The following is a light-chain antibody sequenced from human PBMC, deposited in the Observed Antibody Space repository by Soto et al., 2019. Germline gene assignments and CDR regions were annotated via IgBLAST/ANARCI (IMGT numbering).Light chain of an antibody. Sequence: AIQLTQSPSSLSASVGDRVTITCRASQGIGSALAWYQQKPGKAPKLLIYDASSLESGVPSRFSGSGSGTDFTLTISSLQPEDIATYYCQHFNVFGGGTKVEIK. CDR2: DAS. V-gene: IGKV1-13*02. J-gene: IGKJ4*01. CDR3: QHFNV. CDR1: QGIGSA.